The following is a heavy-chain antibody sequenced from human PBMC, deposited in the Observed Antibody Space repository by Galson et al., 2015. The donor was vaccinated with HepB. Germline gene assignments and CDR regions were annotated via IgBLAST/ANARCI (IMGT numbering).Heavy chain of an antibody. J-gene: IGHJ2*01. CDR3: ASYCSGGSCYSTFDY. V-gene: IGHV1-69*13. CDR1: GGTFSSYA. D-gene: IGHD2-15*01. CDR2: IIPIFGTA. Sequence: SVKVSCKASGGTFSSYAISWVRQAPGQGLEWMGGIIPIFGTANYAQKFQGRVTITADESTSTAYMELSSLRSEDTAVYYCASYCSGGSCYSTFDYWGRGTLVTVSS.